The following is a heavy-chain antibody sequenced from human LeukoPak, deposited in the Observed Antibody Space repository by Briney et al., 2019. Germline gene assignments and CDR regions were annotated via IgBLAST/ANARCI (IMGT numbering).Heavy chain of an antibody. Sequence: SETLSLTCTVSGGSISSSSYYWGWIRQPPGKGLEWIGSIYYSGSTYYNPSLKSRVTISVDTSKNQFSLKLSSVTAADTAVYYCARHWNYYYYMDVRGKGTTVTVSS. CDR3: ARHWNYYYYMDV. J-gene: IGHJ6*03. CDR1: GGSISSSSYY. CDR2: IYYSGST. V-gene: IGHV4-39*01. D-gene: IGHD3-3*01.